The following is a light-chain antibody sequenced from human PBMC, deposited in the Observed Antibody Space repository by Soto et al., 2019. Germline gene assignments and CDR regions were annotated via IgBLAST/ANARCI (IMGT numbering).Light chain of an antibody. CDR2: EAS. CDR3: QQCNSYPLT. J-gene: IGKJ4*01. V-gene: IGKV1-5*03. Sequence: DIQMTQSPSTLSASVGDRVTITCRASQSISSRLAWYQQKPGKAPKLLIYEASTLASGVPSRFSGSGSGTEFTLTISSLQPDDFATYYCQQCNSYPLTFGGGTRVEIK. CDR1: QSISSR.